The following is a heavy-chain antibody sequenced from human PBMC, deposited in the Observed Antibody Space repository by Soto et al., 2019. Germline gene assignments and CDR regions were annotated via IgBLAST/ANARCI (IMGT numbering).Heavy chain of an antibody. J-gene: IGHJ3*02. CDR1: GGSFSGYY. CDR3: ARYYPEDIVVVVAAPPWHAFDI. CDR2: INHSGST. V-gene: IGHV4-34*01. Sequence: QVQLQQWGAGLLKPSETLSLTCAVYGGSFSGYYWSWIRQPPGKGLEWIGEINHSGSTNYNPSLKSRVTISVDTSKNQFALKVRSVTAAEAAVYYCARYYPEDIVVVVAAPPWHAFDIWGQGTMVTVSS. D-gene: IGHD2-15*01.